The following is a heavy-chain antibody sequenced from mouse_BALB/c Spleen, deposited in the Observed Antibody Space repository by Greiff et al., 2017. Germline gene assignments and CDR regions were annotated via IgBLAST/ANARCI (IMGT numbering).Heavy chain of an antibody. CDR1: GYSITSDYA. D-gene: IGHD2-4*01. V-gene: IGHV3-2*02. CDR3: ARGKTYYDYDDYAMDY. J-gene: IGHJ4*01. Sequence: EVKLMESGPGLVKPSQSLSLTCTVTGYSITSDYAWYWIRQFPGNKLEWMGYISYSGSTSYNPSLKSRISITRDTSKNQFFLQLNSVTTEDTATYYCARGKTYYDYDDYAMDYWGQGTSVTVSS. CDR2: ISYSGST.